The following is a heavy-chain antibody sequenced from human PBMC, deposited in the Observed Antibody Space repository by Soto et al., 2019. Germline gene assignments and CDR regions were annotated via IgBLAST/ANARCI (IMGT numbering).Heavy chain of an antibody. D-gene: IGHD3-16*01. CDR1: GYSFTNSW. CDR3: ARFGGPGLSHNWFDS. Sequence: PGESLKISCQGSGYSFTNSWIAWVRQMPGKGLECMGIVYPGDSDTRTSPSFQGQVTISADKSYSTAYLQWSSLKASDTAMYYCARFGGPGLSHNWFDSWGQGTLVTVSS. J-gene: IGHJ5*01. V-gene: IGHV5-51*01. CDR2: VYPGDSDT.